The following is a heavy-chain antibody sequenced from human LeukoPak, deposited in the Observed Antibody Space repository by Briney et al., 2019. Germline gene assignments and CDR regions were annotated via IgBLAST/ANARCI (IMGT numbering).Heavy chain of an antibody. J-gene: IGHJ6*03. Sequence: SETLSLTCTVSGDSINSYYWSWIRQPPGKGLEWIGYIYYSGSTKYNPSLKSRVTISVDTSKNQFSLKLSSVTAADTAVYYCAREKRGYYYYMDVWGKGTTVTVSS. CDR2: IYYSGST. D-gene: IGHD3-16*01. V-gene: IGHV4-59*12. CDR1: GDSINSYY. CDR3: AREKRGYYYYMDV.